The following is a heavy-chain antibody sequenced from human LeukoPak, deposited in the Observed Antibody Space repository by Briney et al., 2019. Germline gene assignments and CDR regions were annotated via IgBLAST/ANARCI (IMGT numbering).Heavy chain of an antibody. D-gene: IGHD3-9*01. J-gene: IGHJ6*03. V-gene: IGHV3-30*02. Sequence: GGSLRLSCAASGFTFSSYGMHWVRQAPGKGLEWVAFIRYDGSNKYYADSVKGRFTISRDNSKNTLYLQMNGLRAEDTAVYYCARDGTRYYYYYMDVWSKGTTVTVSS. CDR1: GFTFSSYG. CDR2: IRYDGSNK. CDR3: ARDGTRYYYYYMDV.